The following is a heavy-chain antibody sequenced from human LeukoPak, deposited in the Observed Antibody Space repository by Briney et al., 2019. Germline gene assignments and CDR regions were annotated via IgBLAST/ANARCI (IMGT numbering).Heavy chain of an antibody. V-gene: IGHV1-69*13. CDR3: ARDARGAAAADDAFDL. D-gene: IGHD6-13*01. J-gene: IGHJ3*01. CDR1: GGTFSSYA. CDR2: IIPIFGTA. Sequence: SVKVSCKASGGTFSSYAISWVRQAPGQGLEWMGGIIPIFGTANYAQKFQGRVTITADESTSTAYMELSSLRSEDTAVYYCARDARGAAAADDAFDLWGRGQWSPSLQ.